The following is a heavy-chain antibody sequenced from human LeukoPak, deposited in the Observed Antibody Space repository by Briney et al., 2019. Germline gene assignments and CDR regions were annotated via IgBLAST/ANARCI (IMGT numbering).Heavy chain of an antibody. J-gene: IGHJ6*03. Sequence: ASVKVSCKASGYTFTSYGISWVRQAPGQGLEWMGWNSAYNGNTNYAQKLQGRVTMTTDTSTSTAYMELRSLRSDDTAVYYCARDHLRYCSSTSCYTPLQMEGYYMDVWGKGTTVTVSS. CDR1: GYTFTSYG. V-gene: IGHV1-18*01. CDR2: NSAYNGNT. CDR3: ARDHLRYCSSTSCYTPLQMEGYYMDV. D-gene: IGHD2-2*01.